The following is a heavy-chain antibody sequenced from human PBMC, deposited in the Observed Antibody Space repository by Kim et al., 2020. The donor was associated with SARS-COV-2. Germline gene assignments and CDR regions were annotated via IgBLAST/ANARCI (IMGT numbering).Heavy chain of an antibody. V-gene: IGHV3-7*01. J-gene: IGHJ4*02. CDR1: GFSFNTYR. CDR2: INEDGSEK. CDR3: ARGGYTPEY. D-gene: IGHD6-25*01. Sequence: GGSLRLSCAASGFSFNTYRMSWVRQAPGKGLEWVAKINEDGSEKNYVDSVKGRFTISRDNAKNSLYLQMNSLRVEDTAVYYCARGGYTPEYWGQGTLVTGAS.